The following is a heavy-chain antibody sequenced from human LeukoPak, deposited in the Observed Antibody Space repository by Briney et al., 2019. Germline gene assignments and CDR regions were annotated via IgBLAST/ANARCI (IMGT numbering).Heavy chain of an antibody. CDR2: INHNGNVN. CDR1: GFTFSSYW. V-gene: IGHV3-7*03. CDR3: ARGGGLDV. D-gene: IGHD3-16*01. J-gene: IGHJ6*02. Sequence: GGSLRLSCAASGFTFSSYWMNWARQAPGKGLEWVASINHNGNVNYYVDSVKGRFTLSRDNAKNSLYLQMSNLRAEDTAVYFCARGGGLDVWGQGATVTVSS.